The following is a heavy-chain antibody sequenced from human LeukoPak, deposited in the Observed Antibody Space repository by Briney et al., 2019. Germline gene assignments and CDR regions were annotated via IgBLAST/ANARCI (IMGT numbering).Heavy chain of an antibody. CDR1: GYSISSGYY. CDR3: ARANQNALRFLEWLSAFDI. J-gene: IGHJ3*02. D-gene: IGHD3-3*01. Sequence: SETLSLTCAVSGYSISSGYYWGWIRQPPGKGLEWIGSIYHSGSTYYNPSLKSRVTISVDTSKNQFSLKLSSVTAADAAVYYCARANQNALRFLEWLSAFDIWGQGTMVTVSS. CDR2: IYHSGST. V-gene: IGHV4-38-2*01.